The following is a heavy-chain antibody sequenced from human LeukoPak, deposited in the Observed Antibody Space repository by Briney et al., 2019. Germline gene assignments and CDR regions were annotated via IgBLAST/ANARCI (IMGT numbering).Heavy chain of an antibody. CDR2: IYGGGST. CDR1: GLTVSSNF. D-gene: IGHD6-13*01. V-gene: IGHV3-53*01. Sequence: GGSLRLSCAATGLTVSSNFMSWVRQAPGKGLEWVSVIYGGGSTYYADSVKGRFTISRDTPKNTLYLQMNSLRVEDTAVYYCARAIWGSSSRGNPSLFDYWGQGTLVTVSS. CDR3: ARAIWGSSSRGNPSLFDY. J-gene: IGHJ4*02.